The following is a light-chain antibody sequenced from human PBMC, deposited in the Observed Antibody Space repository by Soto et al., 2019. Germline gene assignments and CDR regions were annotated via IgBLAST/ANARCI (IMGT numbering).Light chain of an antibody. V-gene: IGKV3-15*01. Sequence: EIVMTQSPATLSVSPGEGATLSCRASQSVRTNLAWYQQKAGQAPRLLIYGASTRATGVSDRFSGSGSGTEYTLTISSLQSEDFAVYYCQQYATWPSITFGQGTRLEIK. CDR2: GAS. J-gene: IGKJ5*01. CDR3: QQYATWPSIT. CDR1: QSVRTN.